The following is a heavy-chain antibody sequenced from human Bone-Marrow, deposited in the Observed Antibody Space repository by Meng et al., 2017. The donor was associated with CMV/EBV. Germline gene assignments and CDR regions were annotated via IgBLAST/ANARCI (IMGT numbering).Heavy chain of an antibody. Sequence: QVQQVRAGAGVKKPGASVKGSCKASGYTLTDYYIHWVRQAPGQWLDGMGWINPNTDTNHAQNFQGRVTMTRDMSINTAYMELSRLTSADTAVYYCARSSGWSRFDYWGQGTLVTVSS. J-gene: IGHJ4*02. CDR1: GYTLTDYY. CDR2: INPNTDT. CDR3: ARSSGWSRFDY. V-gene: IGHV1-2*02. D-gene: IGHD6-19*01.